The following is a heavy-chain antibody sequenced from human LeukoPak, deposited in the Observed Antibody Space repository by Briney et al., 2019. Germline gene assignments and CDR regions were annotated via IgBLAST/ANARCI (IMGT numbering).Heavy chain of an antibody. Sequence: GGSLRLSCTASGFTFSGYAMNWVRQAPGKGLEWVSAITGSGSNTYYADSVTGRFTISRDNSKNTLFLQMNSLRAEDTAVYYCTKRDYFSSGSHSPLFDSWGQGTLVTVSS. V-gene: IGHV3-23*01. CDR3: TKRDYFSSGSHSPLFDS. CDR1: GFTFSGYA. CDR2: ITGSGSNT. J-gene: IGHJ4*02. D-gene: IGHD3-16*01.